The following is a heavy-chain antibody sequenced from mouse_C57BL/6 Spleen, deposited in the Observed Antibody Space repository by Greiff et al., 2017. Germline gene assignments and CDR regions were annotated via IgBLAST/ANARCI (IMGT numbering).Heavy chain of an antibody. V-gene: IGHV3-6*01. J-gene: IGHJ3*01. CDR2: ISYDGSN. CDR1: GYSITSGYY. CDR3: ARTSNYPAWFAY. Sequence: ESGPGLVKPSQSLSLTCSVTGYSITSGYYWNWIRQFPGNKLEWMGYISYDGSNNYNPTLKNRISITRDTSKNQFFLKLNTVTAEDTATYYGARTSNYPAWFAYWGQGTMVTVSA. D-gene: IGHD2-5*01.